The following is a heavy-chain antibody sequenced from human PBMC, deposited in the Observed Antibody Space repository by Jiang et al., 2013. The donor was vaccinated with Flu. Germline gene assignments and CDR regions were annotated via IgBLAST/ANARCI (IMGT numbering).Heavy chain of an antibody. D-gene: IGHD3-3*01. V-gene: IGHV1-18*04. CDR3: ARDLLRFLEWPLSGMDV. CDR1: GYTFTSYG. J-gene: IGHJ6*02. CDR2: ISAYNGNT. Sequence: GAEVKKPGASVKVSCKASGYTFTSYGISWVRQAPGQGLEWMGWISAYNGNTNYAQKLQGRVTMTTDTSTSTAYMELRSLRSDDTAVYYCARDLLRFLEWPLSGMDVWGQGTTVTVSS.